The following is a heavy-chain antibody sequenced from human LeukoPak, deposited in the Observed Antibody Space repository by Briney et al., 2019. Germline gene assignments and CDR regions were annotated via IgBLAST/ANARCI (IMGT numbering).Heavy chain of an antibody. J-gene: IGHJ4*02. CDR2: IIPIFGTA. D-gene: IGHD3/OR15-3a*01. Sequence: EASVKVSCKASGGTFSSYAISWVRQAPGQGLEWMGGIIPIFGTANYAQKFQGRVTITTDESTSTAYMELSSLRSEDTAVYYCARERRVGRFLDSAYYFDYWGQGTLVTVSS. CDR3: ARERRVGRFLDSAYYFDY. V-gene: IGHV1-69*05. CDR1: GGTFSSYA.